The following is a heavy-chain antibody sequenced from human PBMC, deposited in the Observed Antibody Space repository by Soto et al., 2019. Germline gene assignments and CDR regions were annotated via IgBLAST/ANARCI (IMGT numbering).Heavy chain of an antibody. Sequence: QVQLQQWGAGLLKPSETLSLTCAVYGGSFSGYYWSWVRQPPGKGLEWIGEIDHTGSTNYNPSLKRRVTISVDTSKNQFSLKLSSVTAADTAVYYCARDYGGTALDYWGQGTLVTVSS. D-gene: IGHD2-15*01. J-gene: IGHJ4*02. CDR3: ARDYGGTALDY. CDR2: IDHTGST. CDR1: GGSFSGYY. V-gene: IGHV4-34*01.